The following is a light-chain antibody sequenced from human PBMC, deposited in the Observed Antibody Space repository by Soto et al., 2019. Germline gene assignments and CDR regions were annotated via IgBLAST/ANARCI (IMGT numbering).Light chain of an antibody. CDR1: QGIGTW. CDR3: QQTHSFPFT. CDR2: GAS. V-gene: IGKV1-12*01. J-gene: IGKJ5*01. Sequence: DIQMTQSPSSVSASVGDGVPITCRASQGIGTWLGWYQQKPGKAPNLLISGASSLQSGVPSRFSGSGSGTDFTLTITSLQPDDFATYYCQQTHSFPFTFGQGTRLEI.